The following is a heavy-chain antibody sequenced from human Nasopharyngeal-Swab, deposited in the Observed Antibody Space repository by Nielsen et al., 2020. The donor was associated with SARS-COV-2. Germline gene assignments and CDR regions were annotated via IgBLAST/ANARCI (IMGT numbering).Heavy chain of an antibody. CDR1: GFTFSSYW. CDR2: INSDGSST. D-gene: IGHD1-1*01. Sequence: GESLKISCAASGFTFSSYWMHWVRQAPGKGLVWVSRINSDGSSTSYADSVKGRFTISRDNTKNSLYLQMNTLRAEDTGVYYCARDTGTRYWGQGTLVTVSS. CDR3: ARDTGTRY. V-gene: IGHV3-74*01. J-gene: IGHJ4*02.